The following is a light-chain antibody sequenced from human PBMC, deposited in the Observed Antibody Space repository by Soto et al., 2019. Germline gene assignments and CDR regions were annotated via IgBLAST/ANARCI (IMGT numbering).Light chain of an antibody. CDR1: TSDVGGYNY. J-gene: IGLJ1*01. CDR3: LSKTSTISYV. V-gene: IGLV2-14*01. Sequence: QSVLTQPASVSGSPGQSIAISCTGTTSDVGGYNYVSWYQQHPGKVPKLLIHEVSNRPSGASNRFSGSKSGNTASLTISGLQAEDEADYYCLSKTSTISYVFGTG. CDR2: EVS.